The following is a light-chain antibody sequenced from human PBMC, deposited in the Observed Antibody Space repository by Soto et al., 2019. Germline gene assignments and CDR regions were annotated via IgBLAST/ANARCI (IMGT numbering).Light chain of an antibody. CDR2: DTS. Sequence: EIVVSQSPATLSASPGERVTLSCRASQFVSRRLAWYQQRLGQVPRLLIYDTSTRAPGISARFSGSGSGTESTITISSLQSEDFAVYYCQEYIHWPPGMFGPGTTVDIK. CDR1: QFVSRR. V-gene: IGKV3-15*01. CDR3: QEYIHWPPGM. J-gene: IGKJ1*01.